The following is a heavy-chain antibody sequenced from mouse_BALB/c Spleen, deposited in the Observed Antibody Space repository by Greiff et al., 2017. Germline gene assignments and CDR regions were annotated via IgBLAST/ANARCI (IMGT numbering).Heavy chain of an antibody. Sequence: EVKLVESGPGLVKPSQSLSLTCTVTGYSITSDYAWNWIRQFPGNKLEWMGYISYSGSTSYNPSLKSRISITRDTSKNQFFLQLNSVTTEDTATYYCARSTTATLHWYFDVWGAGTTVTVSS. J-gene: IGHJ1*01. CDR3: ARSTTATLHWYFDV. CDR2: ISYSGST. CDR1: GYSITSDYA. V-gene: IGHV3-2*02. D-gene: IGHD1-2*01.